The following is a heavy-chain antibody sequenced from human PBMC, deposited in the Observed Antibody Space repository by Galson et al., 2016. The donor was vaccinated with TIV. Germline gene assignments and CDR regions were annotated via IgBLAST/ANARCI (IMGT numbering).Heavy chain of an antibody. CDR3: ARDGARVGAHDAFDI. CDR1: GFTFSSYK. Sequence: SLRLSCAAFGFTFSSYKMNWVRQAPGKGLEWVSSISSRSNYTHYADSVKGRVTISRDNANNSLYLQMNSLRAEDTAVYYCARDGARVGAHDAFDIWGQGTMVTVSS. CDR2: ISSRSNYT. D-gene: IGHD3-16*01. J-gene: IGHJ3*02. V-gene: IGHV3-21*01.